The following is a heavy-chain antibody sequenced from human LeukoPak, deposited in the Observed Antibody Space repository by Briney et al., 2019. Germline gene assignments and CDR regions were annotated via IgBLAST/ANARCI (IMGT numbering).Heavy chain of an antibody. CDR2: ISSDGGNT. V-gene: IGHV3-64*01. Sequence: GGSLRLSCAASGFTLSNYAMHWVRQAPGKGLEYVSAISSDGGNTYYANSVKGRFTISRDNSKNTLYLQMGSLRDEDMAVYYCARGTLNTRTVYFDLWGQGILVTVSS. D-gene: IGHD1/OR15-1a*01. CDR3: ARGTLNTRTVYFDL. CDR1: GFTLSNYA. J-gene: IGHJ4*02.